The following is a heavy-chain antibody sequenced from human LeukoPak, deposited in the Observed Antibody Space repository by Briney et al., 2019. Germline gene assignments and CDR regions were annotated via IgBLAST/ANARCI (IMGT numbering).Heavy chain of an antibody. CDR3: ARQISDYYYYYIDV. J-gene: IGHJ6*03. CDR1: GGSISSSHYY. CDR2: IYYSGTT. Sequence: SETLSLTCTVSGGSISSSHYYWGWIRQPPGKGLEWIGTIYYSGTTYYNPSLESRVTISEDTSKNQFSLTLRPVTAADTAVYYCARQISDYYYYYIDVWGKGTTVTVSS. V-gene: IGHV4-39*01.